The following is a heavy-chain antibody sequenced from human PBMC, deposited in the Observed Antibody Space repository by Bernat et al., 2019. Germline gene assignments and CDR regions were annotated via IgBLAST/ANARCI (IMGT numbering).Heavy chain of an antibody. CDR3: ARESHRPTWIQDYYYGMVV. Sequence: QVQLVESGGGVVQPGRYLRLSCAASGFTFSSYAMHWVRQAPGKGLEWEAVISYDGSNKYYASSRKGRFAISRNNSRITLYLQMNCLSPEYTAVYYCARESHRPTWIQDYYYGMVVWGQGTTVTVSS. CDR1: GFTFSSYA. CDR2: ISYDGSNK. J-gene: IGHJ6*02. D-gene: IGHD5-18*01. V-gene: IGHV3-30*09.